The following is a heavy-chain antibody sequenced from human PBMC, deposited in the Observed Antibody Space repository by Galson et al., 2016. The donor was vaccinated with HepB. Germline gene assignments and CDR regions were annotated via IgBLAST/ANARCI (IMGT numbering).Heavy chain of an antibody. CDR1: GFSFSSYG. J-gene: IGHJ3*01. D-gene: IGHD6-19*01. V-gene: IGHV3-33*01. Sequence: SLRLSCAASGFSFSSYGMHWVRQAPGKGLEWVAVIWYDGSKKYYADSVKGRFTISRDNAKNSLYLQLDSLRVEDTGIYYCARAVLRDGSGWGRALELWGQGTRVTVSS. CDR2: IWYDGSKK. CDR3: ARAVLRDGSGWGRALEL.